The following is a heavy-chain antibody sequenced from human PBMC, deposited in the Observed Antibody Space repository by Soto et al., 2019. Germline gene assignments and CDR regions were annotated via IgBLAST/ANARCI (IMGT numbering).Heavy chain of an antibody. J-gene: IGHJ6*03. CDR2: INHSGST. Sequence: SETLTLTYAVNGESFSGYYWGWVRQPPGKGLEWIGEINHSGSTNYNPSLKSRVTISVDTSKNQFSLKLSSVTAADTAVYYCARSWYYYYYMDVWGKGTTVTVSS. CDR1: GESFSGYY. V-gene: IGHV4-34*01. CDR3: ARSWYYYYYMDV.